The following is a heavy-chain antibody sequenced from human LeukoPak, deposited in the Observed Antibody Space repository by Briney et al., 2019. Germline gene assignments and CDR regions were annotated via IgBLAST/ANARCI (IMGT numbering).Heavy chain of an antibody. Sequence: GGSLRLSCAASGFTFSNYGMSWVRQAPGKGLEWISAISGSGGTTYYADSVKGQFTISRDNSNNTLYLQLNSLRVEDTAVYYCAKDSSSWYEYYYYYMDVWGKGTTVTVSS. CDR3: AKDSSSWYEYYYYYMDV. J-gene: IGHJ6*03. D-gene: IGHD6-13*01. CDR1: GFTFSNYG. CDR2: ISGSGGTT. V-gene: IGHV3-23*01.